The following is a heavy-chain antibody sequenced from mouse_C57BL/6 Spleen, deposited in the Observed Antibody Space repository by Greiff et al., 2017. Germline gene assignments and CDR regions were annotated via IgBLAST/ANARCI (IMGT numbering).Heavy chain of an antibody. CDR2: ISSGSSTI. J-gene: IGHJ4*01. D-gene: IGHD4-1*02. Sequence: EVKLMESGGGLVKPGGSLKLSCAASGFTFSDYGMHWVRQAPEKGLEWVAYISSGSSTIYYADTVKGRFTISRDNAKNTLFLQMTSLRSEDTAMYYCATNWDVAMDYWGQGTSVTVSS. CDR1: GFTFSDYG. CDR3: ATNWDVAMDY. V-gene: IGHV5-17*01.